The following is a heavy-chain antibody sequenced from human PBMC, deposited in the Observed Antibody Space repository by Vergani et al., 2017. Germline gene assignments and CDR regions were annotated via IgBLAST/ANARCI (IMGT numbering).Heavy chain of an antibody. CDR3: ASVREQPSSWYIRGYFQH. CDR2: ISSSSSTI. CDR1: GFTFSSYS. J-gene: IGHJ1*01. V-gene: IGHV3-48*01. D-gene: IGHD6-13*01. Sequence: EVQLLESGGGVVQPGGSLRLSCAASGFTFSSYSMNWVRQAPGKGLEWVSYISSSSSTIYYADSVKGRFTISRDNAKNSLYLQMNSLRAEDTAVYYCASVREQPSSWYIRGYFQHWGQGTLVTVSS.